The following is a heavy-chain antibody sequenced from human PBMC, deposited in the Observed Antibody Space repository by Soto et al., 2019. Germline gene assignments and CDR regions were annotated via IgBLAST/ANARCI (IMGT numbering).Heavy chain of an antibody. CDR2: IWYDGSNK. Sequence: GGSLRLSCAASGFTFSSYGMHWVRQAPGKGLEWVAVIWYDGSNKYYADSVKGRFTISRDNSKNTLYLQMNSLRAEDTAVYYCARDRVVDYGSGSYLDLGYYGMDVWGQWTTVTVSS. J-gene: IGHJ6*02. CDR3: ARDRVVDYGSGSYLDLGYYGMDV. V-gene: IGHV3-33*01. D-gene: IGHD3-10*01. CDR1: GFTFSSYG.